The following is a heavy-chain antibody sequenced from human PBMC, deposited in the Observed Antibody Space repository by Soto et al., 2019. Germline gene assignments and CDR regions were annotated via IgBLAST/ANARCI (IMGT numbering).Heavy chain of an antibody. V-gene: IGHV2-5*02. J-gene: IGHJ4*02. CDR2: IYWDDDK. D-gene: IGHD3-3*01. CDR3: AHTRGITIFGVVDFDY. Sequence: QITLKESGPTLVKPTQTLTLTCTFSGFSLSTSGVGVGWIRQPPGKALEWLALIYWDDDKRYSPSLKSRLTITKDPPKNQVVLTMTNMDPVDTATYYCAHTRGITIFGVVDFDYWGQGTLVTVSS. CDR1: GFSLSTSGVG.